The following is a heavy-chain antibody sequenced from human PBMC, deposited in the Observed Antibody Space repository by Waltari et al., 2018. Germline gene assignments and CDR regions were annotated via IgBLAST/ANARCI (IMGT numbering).Heavy chain of an antibody. CDR2: ISYDGSTT. D-gene: IGHD1-20*01. Sequence: SGFTFTNYGKHWVRQTPGKGLEWVAFISYDGSTTYYADSVKGRFTISRDTSKNTVFLQMSSLRAEDTAVYYCAKDSAFRYNLYANYYFEFWGQGTLVTVSS. CDR3: AKDSAFRYNLYANYYFEF. J-gene: IGHJ4*02. CDR1: GFTFTNYG. V-gene: IGHV3-30*18.